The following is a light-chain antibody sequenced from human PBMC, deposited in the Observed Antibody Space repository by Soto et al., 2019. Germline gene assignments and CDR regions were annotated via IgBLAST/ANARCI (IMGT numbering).Light chain of an antibody. CDR3: SSYTSSSSF. V-gene: IGLV2-14*01. CDR2: DVS. Sequence: QSALTQPASVSGSPGQSITISCAGTSSDVGGYNYVSWYQQHPGKAPKLMIYDVSNRPSGVSNRFSGSKSGNTASLTISGLPAEDAADYYCSSYTSSSSFFGTGTKVTVL. CDR1: SSDVGGYNY. J-gene: IGLJ1*01.